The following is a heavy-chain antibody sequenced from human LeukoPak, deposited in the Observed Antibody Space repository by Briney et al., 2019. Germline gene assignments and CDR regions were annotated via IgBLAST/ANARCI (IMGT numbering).Heavy chain of an antibody. V-gene: IGHV3-21*01. J-gene: IGHJ5*02. D-gene: IGHD6-13*01. Sequence: GGSLRLSCAASGFTFSTYSMNWVRQAPGKGLEWVSSISSSSSYIYYADSVKGRFTISRDNAKKSVFLQMNSLRAEDTAVYYCARDRSNIAASDGWFDPWGQGTLVTVSS. CDR1: GFTFSTYS. CDR2: ISSSSSYI. CDR3: ARDRSNIAASDGWFDP.